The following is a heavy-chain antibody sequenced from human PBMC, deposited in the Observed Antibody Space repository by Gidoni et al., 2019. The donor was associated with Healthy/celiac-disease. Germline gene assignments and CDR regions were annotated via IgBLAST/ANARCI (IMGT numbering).Heavy chain of an antibody. Sequence: QVQLVQSGAEVKKPGASVKVSCNASGHTFTGYYMHWVRHAPGQGLEWMGLINPNSGGTDYAQKFQGWVTMTRDTSISTAYMELSRLRSDDTAVYYCAREVPLEYSSSSYYYYGMDVWGQGTTVTVSS. J-gene: IGHJ6*02. D-gene: IGHD6-6*01. CDR2: INPNSGGT. V-gene: IGHV1-2*04. CDR1: GHTFTGYY. CDR3: AREVPLEYSSSSYYYYGMDV.